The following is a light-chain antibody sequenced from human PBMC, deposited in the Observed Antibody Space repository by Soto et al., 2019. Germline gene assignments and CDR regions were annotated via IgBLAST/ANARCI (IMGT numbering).Light chain of an antibody. J-gene: IGLJ2*01. V-gene: IGLV2-14*01. CDR1: SSDIGAYNY. Sequence: QSALTQPASVSGSPGQSITISCTGTSSDIGAYNYVSWYQQHPGKAPKLMIYDVSNRPSGVSNRFSGAKSGHTASLTISGLQAEDEDDYYCSSYTSSSTVVFGGGTKLTVL. CDR2: DVS. CDR3: SSYTSSSTVV.